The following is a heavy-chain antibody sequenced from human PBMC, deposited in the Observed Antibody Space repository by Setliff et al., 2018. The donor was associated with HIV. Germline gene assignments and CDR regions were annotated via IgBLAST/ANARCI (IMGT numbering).Heavy chain of an antibody. J-gene: IGHJ6*02. CDR2: ISSSSTYT. Sequence: PGGSLRLSCTASGFTFSDYYMSWIRQAPGKGLEWVSYISSSSTYTNYLDSVKGRFTISRDNAKNSLYLQMNSLRAEDTAVYYCAKPLTQWGVSPYHYAVDVWGQGTTVTVSS. D-gene: IGHD1-26*01. CDR3: AKPLTQWGVSPYHYAVDV. CDR1: GFTFSDYY. V-gene: IGHV3-11*03.